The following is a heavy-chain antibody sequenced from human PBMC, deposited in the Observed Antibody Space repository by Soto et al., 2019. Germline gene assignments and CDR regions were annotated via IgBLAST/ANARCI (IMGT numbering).Heavy chain of an antibody. D-gene: IGHD3-22*01. CDR1: GFTFSSYS. J-gene: IGHJ4*02. CDR3: ARDIRETYYYDSSGRSPIY. Sequence: VQLVESGGGLVKPGGSLRLSCAASGFTFSSYSMNWVRQAPGKGLEWVSSISSSSSYIYYADSVKGRFTISRDNAKNSLYLQMNSLRAEDTAVYYCARDIRETYYYDSSGRSPIYWGQGTLVTVSS. V-gene: IGHV3-21*01. CDR2: ISSSSSYI.